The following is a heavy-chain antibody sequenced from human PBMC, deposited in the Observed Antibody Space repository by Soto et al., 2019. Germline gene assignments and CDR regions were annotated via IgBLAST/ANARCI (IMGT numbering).Heavy chain of an antibody. CDR2: IYYSGST. Sequence: PSETLSLTCTVSGGSISSYYWSWIRQPPGKGLELIGYIYYSGSTNYNPSLKSRVTISADTSKNQFSLKLSSVTAADTAVYYCARFYCSGGSCYPIYGYYYMDVWGKGTTVTVSS. V-gene: IGHV4-59*08. CDR1: GGSISSYY. CDR3: ARFYCSGGSCYPIYGYYYMDV. J-gene: IGHJ6*03. D-gene: IGHD2-15*01.